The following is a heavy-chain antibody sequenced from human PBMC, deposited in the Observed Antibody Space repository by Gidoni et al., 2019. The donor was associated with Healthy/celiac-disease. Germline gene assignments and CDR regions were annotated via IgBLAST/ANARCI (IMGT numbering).Heavy chain of an antibody. CDR1: GSTIRDYA. V-gene: IGHV3-49*03. J-gene: IGHJ4*02. CDR3: TRGSSGWLPDY. D-gene: IGHD6-19*01. CDR2: IRSKAYGGTT. Sequence: EVQLVDSGLGLVHPGRPLRLSCTAPGSTIRDYAMSWFRQAPGKGLDWVGFIRSKAYGGTTEYAASVKGRFTISRDDSESIAYLQMNSLKTEDTAVYYCTRGSSGWLPDYWGQGTLVTVSS.